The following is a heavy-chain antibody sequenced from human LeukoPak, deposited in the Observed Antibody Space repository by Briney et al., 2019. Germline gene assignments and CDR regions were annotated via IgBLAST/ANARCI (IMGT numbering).Heavy chain of an antibody. Sequence: GGSLRLSCAASGFTFSTFAMIWVRQPPGKGLEWVSSIFPSGGEIHYADSVRGRFTISRDNSKSTLSLQMNSLRAEDMALYYCAKDISIFGVVTSAFDIWGQGTMVTVSS. CDR3: AKDISIFGVVTSAFDI. D-gene: IGHD3-3*01. J-gene: IGHJ3*02. CDR1: GFTFSTFA. V-gene: IGHV3-23*01. CDR2: IFPSGGEI.